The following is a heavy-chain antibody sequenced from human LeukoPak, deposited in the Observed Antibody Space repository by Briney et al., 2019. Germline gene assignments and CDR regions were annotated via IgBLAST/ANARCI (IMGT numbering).Heavy chain of an antibody. CDR3: ARDTKPYYDILTGYPGAFDI. Sequence: PSETLSLTCTVSGGSISSSSYYWGWIRQPPGKGLEWIGSIYYSGSTYYNPSLKSRVTISVDTSKNQFSLKLSSVTAADTAVYYCARDTKPYYDILTGYPGAFDIWGQGTMVTVSS. CDR2: IYYSGST. CDR1: GGSISSSSYY. J-gene: IGHJ3*02. D-gene: IGHD3-9*01. V-gene: IGHV4-39*07.